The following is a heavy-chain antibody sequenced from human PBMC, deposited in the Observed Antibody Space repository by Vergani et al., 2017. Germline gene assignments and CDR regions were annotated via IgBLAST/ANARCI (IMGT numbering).Heavy chain of an antibody. CDR1: GFPLSDHV. V-gene: IGHV3-72*01. J-gene: IGHJ5*02. D-gene: IGHD6-13*01. CDR3: ATLPLQTQQQVTS. Sequence: EVQLVESGGGLVQPGGSLRLSCAASGFPLSDHVMDWVRQGPGKGLEWVGRCRKKARSYTTEYSASVKGRFTISRDNSWNSLYLQMNSLKTEDTAVYYCATLPLQTQQQVTSWGQGTLVTVSS. CDR2: CRKKARSYTT.